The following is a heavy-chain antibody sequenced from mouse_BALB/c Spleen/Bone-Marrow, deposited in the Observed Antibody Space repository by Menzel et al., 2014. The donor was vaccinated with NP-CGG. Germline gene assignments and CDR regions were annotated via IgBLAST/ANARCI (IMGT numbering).Heavy chain of an antibody. J-gene: IGHJ3*01. V-gene: IGHV4-1*02. Sequence: EVKLMESGGGLVQLGGSLKLSCAASGFDFSGFWVGWVRQAPGKGLEWIGEINPDSSTINYTPSLKDRFIISRDNAKNTLYLQMNKVRSEDTALYYCGRLGYYGCFAYWGQGTLVTVSA. CDR2: INPDSSTI. CDR3: GRLGYYGCFAY. D-gene: IGHD2-3*01. CDR1: GFDFSGFW.